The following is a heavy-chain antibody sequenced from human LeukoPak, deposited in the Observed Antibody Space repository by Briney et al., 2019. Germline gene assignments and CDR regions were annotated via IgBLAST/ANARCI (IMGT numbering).Heavy chain of an antibody. Sequence: ASVKVSCKASGYTFTGYYMHWVRQAPGQGLEWMGWINPNSGGTNYAQKFQGRVTMTRDMSTSTVYMELSSLRSEDTAVYYCARDFGHYYDSSGYYDYWGQGTLVTVSS. CDR1: GYTFTGYY. J-gene: IGHJ4*02. V-gene: IGHV1-2*02. CDR3: ARDFGHYYDSSGYYDY. CDR2: INPNSGGT. D-gene: IGHD3-22*01.